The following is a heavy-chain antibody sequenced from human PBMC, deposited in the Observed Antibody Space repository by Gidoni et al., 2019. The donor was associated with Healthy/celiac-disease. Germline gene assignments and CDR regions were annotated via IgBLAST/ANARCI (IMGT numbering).Heavy chain of an antibody. CDR2: IIPIFGTA. Sequence: QVQLVQSGAEVKKPGSSVKVSCKASGGTFSSYAISWVRQAPGQGLEWMGGIIPIFGTANYAQKFQGRVTITADESTSTAYMELSSLRSEDTAVYYCARDLTATNCSGGSCQYYFDYWGQGTLVTVSS. CDR1: GGTFSSYA. J-gene: IGHJ4*02. V-gene: IGHV1-69*01. CDR3: ARDLTATNCSGGSCQYYFDY. D-gene: IGHD2-15*01.